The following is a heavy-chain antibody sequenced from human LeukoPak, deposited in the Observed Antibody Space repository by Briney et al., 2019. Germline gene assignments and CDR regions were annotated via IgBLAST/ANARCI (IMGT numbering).Heavy chain of an antibody. Sequence: GGSLRLSCAASGFTFNNYGMHWVRQAPGKGLEWVAFIRYDESSKYYADSVKGRFTISRDNSKNTLYLQMNSLRAEDAAVYYCAKVSTGSYSSFDFWGQGTLVTVSS. D-gene: IGHD1-26*01. V-gene: IGHV3-30*02. J-gene: IGHJ4*02. CDR3: AKVSTGSYSSFDF. CDR2: IRYDESSK. CDR1: GFTFNNYG.